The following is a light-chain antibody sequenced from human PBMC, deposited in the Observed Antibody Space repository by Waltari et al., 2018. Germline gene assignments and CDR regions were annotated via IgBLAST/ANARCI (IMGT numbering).Light chain of an antibody. J-gene: IGLJ3*02. Sequence: NFLLTQPHSVSESPGKTVTISCTRSSGSIATDYVQWYQQRPGSAPTTVIDEGDQRPSGVPDRFSGSIADSSNSASLTISGLKTEDEADYYCHSYDSSPFWVFGGGTKLTVL. CDR2: EGD. V-gene: IGLV6-57*03. CDR1: SGSIATDY. CDR3: HSYDSSPFWV.